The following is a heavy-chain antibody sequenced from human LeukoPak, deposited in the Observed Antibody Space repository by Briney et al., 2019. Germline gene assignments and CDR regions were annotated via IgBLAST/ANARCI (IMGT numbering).Heavy chain of an antibody. Sequence: SVKVSCKASGGTFSRYAISWVRQAPGQGLEWMGGIIPTFGTANYAQKFQGRVTITTDESTSTAYMELSSLRSEDTAVYYCARERKYYDSSGGAVFDYWGQGTLVTVSS. V-gene: IGHV1-69*05. D-gene: IGHD3-22*01. CDR2: IIPTFGTA. CDR3: ARERKYYDSSGGAVFDY. CDR1: GGTFSRYA. J-gene: IGHJ4*02.